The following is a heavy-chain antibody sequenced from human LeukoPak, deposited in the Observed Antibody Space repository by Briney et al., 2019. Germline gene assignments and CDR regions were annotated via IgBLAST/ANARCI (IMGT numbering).Heavy chain of an antibody. V-gene: IGHV3-49*04. CDR3: TRDFRDYYDSSGYFDY. CDR2: IRSKAYGGTT. D-gene: IGHD3-22*01. CDR1: GFTFGDYA. J-gene: IGHJ4*02. Sequence: GGSLRLSCTASGFTFGDYAMSWARQAPGKGLEWVGFIRSKAYGGTTEYAASVKGRFTISRDDSKSIAYLQMNSLKTEDTAVYYCTRDFRDYYDSSGYFDYWGQGTLVTVSS.